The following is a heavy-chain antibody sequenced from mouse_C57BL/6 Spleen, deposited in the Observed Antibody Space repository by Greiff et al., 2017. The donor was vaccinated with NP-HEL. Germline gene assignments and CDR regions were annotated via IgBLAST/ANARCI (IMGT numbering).Heavy chain of an antibody. J-gene: IGHJ3*01. D-gene: IGHD1-1*01. CDR3: ARPSPHSRYRFAY. CDR1: GYTFTSYW. Sequence: QVQLQQPGAELVRPGTSVKLSCKASGYTFTSYWMHWVKQRPGQGLEWIGVIDPSDSYTNYNQKFKGKATLTVDTSSSTAYMQLSSLTSEDSAVYYCARPSPHSRYRFAYWGQGTLVTVSA. CDR2: IDPSDSYT. V-gene: IGHV1-59*01.